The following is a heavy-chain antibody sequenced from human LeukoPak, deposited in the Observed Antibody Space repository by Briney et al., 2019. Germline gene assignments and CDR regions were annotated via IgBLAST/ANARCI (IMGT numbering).Heavy chain of an antibody. J-gene: IGHJ4*02. CDR1: GGSFSGYY. D-gene: IGHD3-16*02. Sequence: PSETLSLTCAVYGGSFSGYYWSWIRQPPGKGLEWIGEINHSGSTNYNPSLKGRVTISVDTSKNQFSLKLSSVTAADTAVYYCARGPNYVWGSYRYKYFDYWGQGTLVTVSS. CDR3: ARGPNYVWGSYRYKYFDY. CDR2: INHSGST. V-gene: IGHV4-34*01.